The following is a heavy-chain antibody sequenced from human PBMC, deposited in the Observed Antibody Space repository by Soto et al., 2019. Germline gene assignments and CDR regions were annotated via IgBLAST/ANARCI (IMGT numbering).Heavy chain of an antibody. CDR1: GYTFTAYA. CDR2: INPANGNT. CDR3: TRSAISPYGGLIGPFDY. D-gene: IGHD3-16*02. V-gene: IGHV1-3*05. Sequence: QVQLAQSVAEERKPGASVKVSCEATGYTFTAYAMHWVRQAPGQRLEWMGWINPANGNTKYSQKFQGRLTITSDTSANTAYMELTSLTSEDTAMYYCTRSAISPYGGLIGPFDYWGQGNLVTVSS. J-gene: IGHJ4*02.